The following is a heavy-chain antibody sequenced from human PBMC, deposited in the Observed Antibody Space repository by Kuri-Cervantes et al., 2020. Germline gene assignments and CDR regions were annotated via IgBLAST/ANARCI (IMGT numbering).Heavy chain of an antibody. CDR1: GGSINSYY. D-gene: IGHD2-21*02. V-gene: IGHV4-38-2*02. CDR3: ARAYCGGDCYTWVFDY. Sequence: SETLSLTCTVSGGSINSYYWGWIRQPPGKGLEWIGSIYHSGSTYYNPSLKSRVTISVDTSKNQFSLKLSSVTAADTAVYYCARAYCGGDCYTWVFDYWGQGTLVTVSS. CDR2: IYHSGST. J-gene: IGHJ4*02.